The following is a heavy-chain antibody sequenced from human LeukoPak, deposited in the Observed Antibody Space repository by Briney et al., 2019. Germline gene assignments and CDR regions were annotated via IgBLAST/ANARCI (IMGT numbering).Heavy chain of an antibody. CDR2: INPNSGGT. Sequence: ASVKVSCKASGYTFTGYYMHWVRQAPGQGLEWMGWINPNSGGTNYAQKFQGRVTMTRDTSISTAYMELSRLRSDDTAVYYCARGRPDTDMANPDYWGQGTLVTVSS. CDR3: ARGRPDTDMANPDY. J-gene: IGHJ4*02. V-gene: IGHV1-2*02. D-gene: IGHD5-18*01. CDR1: GYTFTGYY.